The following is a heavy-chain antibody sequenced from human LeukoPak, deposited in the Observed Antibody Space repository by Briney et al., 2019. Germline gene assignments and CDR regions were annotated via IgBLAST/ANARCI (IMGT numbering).Heavy chain of an antibody. CDR2: IYHSGST. J-gene: IGHJ6*02. CDR3: ASIKQQLVRDYGMDV. CDR1: GGSISSSNW. Sequence: PSGTLSLTCAVSGGSISSSNWWSWVRQPPGKGLEWIGEIYHSGSTNYNPSLKSRVTISVDKSKNQFSLKLSSVTAADTAVYYCASIKQQLVRDYGMDVWGQGTTVTVSS. V-gene: IGHV4-4*02. D-gene: IGHD6-13*01.